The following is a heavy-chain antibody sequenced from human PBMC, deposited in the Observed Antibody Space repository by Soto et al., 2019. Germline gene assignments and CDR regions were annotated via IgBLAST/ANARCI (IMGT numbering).Heavy chain of an antibody. CDR1: ADSFSSYG. CDR3: ARVFPDGWVEPGVVRGYLAT. V-gene: IGHV1-69*01. J-gene: IGHJ5*02. Sequence: VQLVQSGAEVKEPGSAVKVSCKAPADSFSSYGISWVRQAPGQGLEWMGGIIPIFGTTNYAEKFQGRVTITADESTNTAYMELSSLGSEDTALYYCARVFPDGWVEPGVVRGYLATWGRGTLVTVSS. D-gene: IGHD3-3*01. CDR2: IIPIFGTT.